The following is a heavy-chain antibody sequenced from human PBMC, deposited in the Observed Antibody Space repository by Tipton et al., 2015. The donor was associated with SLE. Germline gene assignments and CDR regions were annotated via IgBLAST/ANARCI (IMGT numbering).Heavy chain of an antibody. J-gene: IGHJ4*02. D-gene: IGHD2-21*02. CDR1: GFTFTDYS. Sequence: SLRLSCAASGFTFTDYSINWVRQAPGKGLEWVSSISSTAIYMFYADSLKGRFSISRDNDKNSVFLQMRSLRPEDTGVYYCARGLRADVVDYWGQGTLVTVSS. V-gene: IGHV3-21*03. CDR2: ISSTAIYM. CDR3: ARGLRADVVDY.